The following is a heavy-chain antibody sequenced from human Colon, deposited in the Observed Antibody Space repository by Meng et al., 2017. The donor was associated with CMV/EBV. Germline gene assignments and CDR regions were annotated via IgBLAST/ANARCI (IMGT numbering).Heavy chain of an antibody. CDR1: GFNFSDYY. CDR3: ARGGEMKHDY. D-gene: IGHD6-25*01. Sequence: GESLKISCAASGFNFSDYYMSWIRQAPGKGLDWISYITNSGITTYYADSVRDRFTISRDNAKNSLYLQMNSLRADDTAVYYCARGGEMKHDYWGQGTLVTVSS. CDR2: ITNSGITT. J-gene: IGHJ4*02. V-gene: IGHV3-11*01.